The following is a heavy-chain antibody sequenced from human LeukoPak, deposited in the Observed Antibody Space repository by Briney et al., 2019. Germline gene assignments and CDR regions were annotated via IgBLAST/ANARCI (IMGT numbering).Heavy chain of an antibody. J-gene: IGHJ4*02. V-gene: IGHV3-15*01. CDR2: IKSKADGGTT. CDR1: GFTFTNTW. Sequence: GGSLRLSCAASGFTFTNTWMSWVRQAPGKGLEWVGRIKSKADGGTTDYAAPVKGRFTISRDDSKNTLYLQMNSLKTEDTAVYYCTTVKRWEVPPLVYWGQGTLVTVSS. D-gene: IGHD1-26*01. CDR3: TTVKRWEVPPLVY.